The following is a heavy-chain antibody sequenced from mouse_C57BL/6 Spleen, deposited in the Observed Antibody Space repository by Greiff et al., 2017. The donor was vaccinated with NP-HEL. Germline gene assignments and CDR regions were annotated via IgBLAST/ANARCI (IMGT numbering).Heavy chain of an antibody. V-gene: IGHV1-64*01. CDR3: ARGRLTGEGDY. CDR1: GYTFTSYW. J-gene: IGHJ2*01. D-gene: IGHD4-1*01. Sequence: VQLQQSGAELVKPGASVKLSCKASGYTFTSYWMHWVKQRPGQGLEWIGMIHPNSGSTNYNEKFKSKATLTVDKSSSTAYMQLSSLTSEDSAVYYCARGRLTGEGDYWGQGTTLTVSS. CDR2: IHPNSGST.